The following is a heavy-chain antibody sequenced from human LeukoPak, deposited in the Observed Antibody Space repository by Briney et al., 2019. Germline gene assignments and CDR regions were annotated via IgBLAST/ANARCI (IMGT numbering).Heavy chain of an antibody. J-gene: IGHJ1*01. V-gene: IGHV1-2*02. CDR3: ARVGSRFGELLSVQEH. Sequence: AASVTVSCKASGYTFTGYYMHWVRQAPGQGLEWMGWINPNSGGTNYAQKFQGRVTMTRDTSISTAYMELSRLRSDDTAVYYCARVGSRFGELLSVQEHWGQGTLVTVSS. CDR2: INPNSGGT. D-gene: IGHD3-10*01. CDR1: GYTFTGYY.